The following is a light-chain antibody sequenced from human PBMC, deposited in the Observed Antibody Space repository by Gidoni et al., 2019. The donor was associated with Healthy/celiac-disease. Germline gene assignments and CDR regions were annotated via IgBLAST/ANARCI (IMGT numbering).Light chain of an antibody. CDR2: GAS. CDR1: QSVSSSY. CDR3: QQYGSSPLT. Sequence: IVLTPSPGTLSLSPGERATLSCRASQSVSSSYLAWYQQKPGQAPRLLIYGASSRATGIPDRFSGRGSGTDFTLTISRLEPEDFAVYYCQQYGSSPLTFGGGTKVEIK. J-gene: IGKJ4*01. V-gene: IGKV3-20*01.